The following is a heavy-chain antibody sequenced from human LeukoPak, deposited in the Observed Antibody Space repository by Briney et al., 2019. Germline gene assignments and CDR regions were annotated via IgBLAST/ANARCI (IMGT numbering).Heavy chain of an antibody. CDR1: GGSISSSSYY. CDR3: ARHFLAIVVVPAAINLASWFDR. CDR2: IYYSGST. J-gene: IGHJ5*02. D-gene: IGHD2-2*02. Sequence: SETLSLTCTVSGGSISSSSYYWGWIRQPPGKGLEWIGSIYYSGSTYYNPSLKSRVTISVDTSKNQFSLKLSSVTAADTAVYYCARHFLAIVVVPAAINLASWFDRWGQGALVTVSS. V-gene: IGHV4-39*01.